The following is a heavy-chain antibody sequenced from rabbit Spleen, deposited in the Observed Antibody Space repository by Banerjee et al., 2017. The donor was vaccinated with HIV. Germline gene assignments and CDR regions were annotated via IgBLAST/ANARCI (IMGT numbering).Heavy chain of an antibody. CDR1: GFSFSSNW. CDR3: ARDSGSSFSSYGMDL. Sequence: QEQLEESGGGLVKPGGTLTLTCTVSGFSFSSNWICWVRQAPGKGLECGACIYPGSSGSTYYANWAKGRLTISKASSTTVTLQMTSLTVADTATYFCARDSGSSFSSYGMDLWGQGTLVTVS. D-gene: IGHD8-1*01. V-gene: IGHV1S45*01. CDR2: IYPGSSGST. J-gene: IGHJ6*01.